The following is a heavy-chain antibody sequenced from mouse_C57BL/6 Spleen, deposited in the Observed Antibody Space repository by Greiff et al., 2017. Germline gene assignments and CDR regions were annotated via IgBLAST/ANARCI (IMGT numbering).Heavy chain of an antibody. D-gene: IGHD2-1*01. CDR1: GFTFTDYY. V-gene: IGHV7-3*01. Sequence: EVQLLESGAGLVQPGGSLSLSCAASGFTFTDYYMSWVRQTPGQALEWLGFIRNKANGYKTEYSVSVKGRFTISRDNSQSILYLQMHALIAEDSAAYYCARYVCNFPFDYWGQGTTLTVAS. CDR3: ARYVCNFPFDY. CDR2: IRNKANGYKT. J-gene: IGHJ2*01.